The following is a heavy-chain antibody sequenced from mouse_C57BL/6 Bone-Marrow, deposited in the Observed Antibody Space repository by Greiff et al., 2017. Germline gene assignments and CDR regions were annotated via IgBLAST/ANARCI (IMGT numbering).Heavy chain of an antibody. CDR3: TLNGN. D-gene: IGHD2-1*01. CDR2: CNPENGDT. J-gene: IGHJ3*01. Sequence: EVQLQQSGAELVRPGASVTLSCTASGFNIKAAYMHWVKQRPQQGLVWIGWCNPENGDTEYDSKFQGKATITADTSSNQAYLQLSSLTSEDTAVYYCTLNGNWGQGTLVTVSA. CDR1: GFNIKAAY. V-gene: IGHV14-4*01.